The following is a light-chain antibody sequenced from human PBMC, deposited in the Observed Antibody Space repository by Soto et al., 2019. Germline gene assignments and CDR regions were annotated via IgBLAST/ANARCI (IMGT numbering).Light chain of an antibody. CDR3: QQLNNFPRT. J-gene: IGKJ1*01. CDR1: QGISSY. CDR2: GAS. Sequence: DIQLTQSPSFLSASVGDRVTITCRASQGISSYLAWYQQRPGKAPKLLMYGASTLQSGVPSRFSGSASGTTLPLTINNRQPEDFATYYGQQLNNFPRTFGQGTKVE. V-gene: IGKV1-9*01.